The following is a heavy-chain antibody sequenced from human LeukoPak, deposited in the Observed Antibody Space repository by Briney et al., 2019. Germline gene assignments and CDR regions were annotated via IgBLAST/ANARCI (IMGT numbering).Heavy chain of an antibody. CDR3: ARGRVDDY. Sequence: GGSLRLSCAASGFTFSNFWMTWVRQAPGKGLEWVANINQDGSEKYYVDSVKGRFTISRDNAKNSLYLQMNSLRAEDTAVYYCARGRVDDYWGQGTLVTISS. CDR2: INQDGSEK. CDR1: GFTFSNFW. J-gene: IGHJ4*02. V-gene: IGHV3-7*03.